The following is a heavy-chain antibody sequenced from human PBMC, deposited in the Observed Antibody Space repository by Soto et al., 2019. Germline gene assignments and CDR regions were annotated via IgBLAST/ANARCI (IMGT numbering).Heavy chain of an antibody. CDR2: INSDGSST. J-gene: IGHJ6*02. V-gene: IGHV3-74*01. Sequence: EVQLVESGGGLVQPGGSLRLSCAASGFTFSSYWMHWVRQAPGKGLVWVSRINSDGSSTSYADSVKGRFTISRDNAKNTVYLQRISLSADDTAVYYCASPYMYSSGLYFYGMDVWGQGTTVTVSS. D-gene: IGHD6-19*01. CDR1: GFTFSSYW. CDR3: ASPYMYSSGLYFYGMDV.